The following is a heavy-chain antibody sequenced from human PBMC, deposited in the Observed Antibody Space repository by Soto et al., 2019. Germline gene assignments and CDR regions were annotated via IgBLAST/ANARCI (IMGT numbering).Heavy chain of an antibody. CDR1: GFTFSSYA. J-gene: IGHJ6*03. CDR2: ISGSGGST. CDR3: AKDISETNYDFWSGYYNYYHYYMDV. V-gene: IGHV3-23*01. D-gene: IGHD3-3*01. Sequence: PGGSLRLSCAASGFTFSSYAMSWVRQAPGKGLEWVSAISGSGGSTYYADSVKGRFTISRDNSKNTLYLQMNSLRAEDTAVYYCAKDISETNYDFWSGYYNYYHYYMDVWGKGTTVTVSS.